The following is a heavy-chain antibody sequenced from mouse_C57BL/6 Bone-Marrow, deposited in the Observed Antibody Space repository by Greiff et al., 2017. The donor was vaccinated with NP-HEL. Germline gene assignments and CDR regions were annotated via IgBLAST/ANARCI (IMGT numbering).Heavy chain of an antibody. J-gene: IGHJ3*01. Sequence: VKLMESGPELVKPGASVKISCKASGYAFSSSWMNWVKQRPGKGLQWIGRIYPGDGDTNYNGKFKGKATLTADKSSSTAYMQLSSLTSEDSAVYFCARDGGSSFAYWGQGTLVTVSA. V-gene: IGHV1-82*01. CDR1: GYAFSSSW. D-gene: IGHD1-1*01. CDR2: IYPGDGDT. CDR3: ARDGGSSFAY.